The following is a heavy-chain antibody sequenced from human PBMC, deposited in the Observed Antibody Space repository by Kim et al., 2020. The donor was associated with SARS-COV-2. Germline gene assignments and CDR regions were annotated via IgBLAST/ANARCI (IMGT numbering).Heavy chain of an antibody. CDR2: INPNSGGT. D-gene: IGHD1-26*01. Sequence: ASVKVSCKASGYTFTGYYMHWVRQAPGQGLEWMGRINPNSGGTNYAQKFQGRVTMTRDTSISTAYMELSRLRSDDTAVYYCARYSGSYYNWFDPWGQGTLVTVSS. CDR3: ARYSGSYYNWFDP. J-gene: IGHJ5*02. V-gene: IGHV1-2*06. CDR1: GYTFTGYY.